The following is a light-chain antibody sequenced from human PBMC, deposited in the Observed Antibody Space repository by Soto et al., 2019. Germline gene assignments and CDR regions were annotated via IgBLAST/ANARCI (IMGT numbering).Light chain of an antibody. J-gene: IGLJ3*02. CDR3: AAWDDSLNGWE. Sequence: QSVLTQPPSASGTPGETVTISCSRSSSNIGSNTVNWYQQLPGTTPKLLMYSANQRPSGVPDRFSGSKSDTSASLAISGLQPEDEADYFCAAWDDSLNGWEFGGGTKLTVL. V-gene: IGLV1-44*01. CDR1: SSNIGSNT. CDR2: SAN.